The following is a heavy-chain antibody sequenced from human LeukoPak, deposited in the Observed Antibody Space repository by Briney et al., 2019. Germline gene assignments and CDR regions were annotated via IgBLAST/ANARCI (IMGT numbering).Heavy chain of an antibody. CDR1: GFTFDDYA. V-gene: IGHV3-9*01. CDR2: ISWNSGSI. D-gene: IGHD6-19*01. J-gene: IGHJ3*01. Sequence: GGSLRLSCAASGFTFDDYAMHWVRQAPGKGLEWVSGISWNSGSIGYADSVKGRFTISRDNAKNSLYLQMNSLRAEDTAVYYCARDSLPSGWYLGAFGVWGQGTMVTVSS. CDR3: ARDSLPSGWYLGAFGV.